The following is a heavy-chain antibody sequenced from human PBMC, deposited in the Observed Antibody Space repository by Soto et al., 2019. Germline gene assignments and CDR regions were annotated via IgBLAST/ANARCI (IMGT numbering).Heavy chain of an antibody. J-gene: IGHJ3*02. CDR3: ARGTYYDILTGYYMGGFDAFDI. CDR2: ISYDGSNK. V-gene: IGHV3-30-3*01. D-gene: IGHD3-9*01. Sequence: GGSLRLSCAASGFTFSSYAMHWIRQAPGKGLEWVAVISYDGSNKYYADSVKGRFTISRDNSKNTLYLQMNSLRAEDTAVYYCARGTYYDILTGYYMGGFDAFDIWGQGTMVTVSS. CDR1: GFTFSSYA.